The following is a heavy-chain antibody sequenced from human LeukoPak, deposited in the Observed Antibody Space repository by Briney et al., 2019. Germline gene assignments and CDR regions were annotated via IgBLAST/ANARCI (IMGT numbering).Heavy chain of an antibody. J-gene: IGHJ3*02. V-gene: IGHV4-59*01. Sequence: PSETLSLTCTVSDGSISSYYWSWIRQPPGKGLEWIGYIYYSGSTNYNPSLKSRVTISVDTSKNQFSLKLSSVTAADTAVYYCARDSRVPLGDPDAFDIWGQGTMVTVSS. D-gene: IGHD3-16*01. CDR1: DGSISSYY. CDR2: IYYSGST. CDR3: ARDSRVPLGDPDAFDI.